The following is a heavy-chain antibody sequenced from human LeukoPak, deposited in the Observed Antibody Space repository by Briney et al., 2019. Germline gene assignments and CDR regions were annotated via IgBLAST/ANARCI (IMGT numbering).Heavy chain of an antibody. V-gene: IGHV4-59*01. CDR3: ARLSSTFSGSYGDAFDI. CDR2: IYYSGST. Sequence: SETLSLTCSVSGASMSGYYWSWSQQPPGKGLEWIGYIYYSGSTNYNPSLKSRVTISVDTSKNQFSLKLSSVTAADTAVYYCARLSSTFSGSYGDAFDIWGQGTMVTVSS. CDR1: GASMSGYY. J-gene: IGHJ3*02. D-gene: IGHD1-26*01.